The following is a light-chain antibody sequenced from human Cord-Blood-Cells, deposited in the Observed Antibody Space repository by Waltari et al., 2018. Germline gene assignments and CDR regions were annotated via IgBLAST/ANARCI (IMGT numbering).Light chain of an antibody. CDR2: DVS. J-gene: IGLJ2*01. CDR1: SSAAGGSNY. Sequence: QSALTQPASVSGSPGQSITISCTGTSSAAGGSNYVSWYQQHPGKAPKLMIYDVSNRPSGVSNRFSGSKSGNTASLTISGLQAEDEADYYCSSYTSSSTLVVFGGGTKLTVL. V-gene: IGLV2-14*01. CDR3: SSYTSSSTLVV.